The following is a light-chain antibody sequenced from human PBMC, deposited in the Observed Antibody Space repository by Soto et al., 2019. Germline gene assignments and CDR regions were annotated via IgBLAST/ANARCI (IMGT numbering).Light chain of an antibody. CDR2: TNN. V-gene: IGLV1-47*02. CDR3: AAWDARLSTWV. Sequence: QPVLTQPPSASGTPGQRVTISCSGSSSNIGSDYVYWYQQLPGTAPKLLIYTNNQRPSGVPDRFSGSKSGTSASLAISGLRSEDEADYWCAAWDARLSTWVFGGGTQLTVL. CDR1: SSNIGSDY. J-gene: IGLJ3*02.